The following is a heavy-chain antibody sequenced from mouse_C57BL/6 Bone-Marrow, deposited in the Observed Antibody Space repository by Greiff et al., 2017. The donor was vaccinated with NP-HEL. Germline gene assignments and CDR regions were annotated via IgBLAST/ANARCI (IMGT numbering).Heavy chain of an antibody. CDR1: GFTFSSYA. CDR3: ARDSYDGYYGPFAY. V-gene: IGHV5-4*01. CDR2: ISDGGSYT. D-gene: IGHD2-3*01. J-gene: IGHJ3*01. Sequence: DVMLVESGGGLVKPGGSLKLSCAASGFTFSSYAMSWVRQTPEKRLEWVATISDGGSYTYYQDNVKGRFTISRDNAKNNLYLQMSHLKSEDTTMYYYARDSYDGYYGPFAYWGQGTLVTVSA.